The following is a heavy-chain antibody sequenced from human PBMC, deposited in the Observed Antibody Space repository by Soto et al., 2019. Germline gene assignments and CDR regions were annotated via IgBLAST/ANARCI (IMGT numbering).Heavy chain of an antibody. V-gene: IGHV4-30-4*01. J-gene: IGHJ5*02. Sequence: SETLSLTCTVSGGSISSGDYYWSWIRQPPGKGLEWIGYIYYSGSTYYNPSLKSRVTISVDTSKNQFSLKLSSVTAADTAVYYCARGGMITFGGVIATSGSNWFDPWGQGTLATVSS. CDR1: GGSISSGDYY. CDR2: IYYSGST. CDR3: ARGGMITFGGVIATSGSNWFDP. D-gene: IGHD3-16*02.